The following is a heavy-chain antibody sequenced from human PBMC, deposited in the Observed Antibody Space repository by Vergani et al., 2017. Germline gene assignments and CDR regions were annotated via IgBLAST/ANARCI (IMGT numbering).Heavy chain of an antibody. CDR2: IKQDGSEK. D-gene: IGHD3-10*01. CDR3: ARAGYYGSGSYYLMGY. V-gene: IGHV3-7*01. J-gene: IGHJ4*02. Sequence: EVQLLESGGGLVQPGGSLRLSCEASGFTFSSYWMSWVRQAPGKGLEWVANIKQDGSEKYYVDSVKGRFTISRDNAKNSLYLQMNSLRAEDTAVYYCARAGYYGSGSYYLMGYWGQGTLVTVSS. CDR1: GFTFSSYW.